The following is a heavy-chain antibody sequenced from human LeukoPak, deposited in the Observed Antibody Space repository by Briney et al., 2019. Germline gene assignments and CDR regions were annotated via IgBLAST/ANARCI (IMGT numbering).Heavy chain of an antibody. CDR3: ARVSKERDSSGYYSFDY. J-gene: IGHJ4*02. D-gene: IGHD3-3*01. Sequence: GASVKVSCKTAGYTFTTYGITWVRQAPGQGLQWMGWFSVYNGNTKYAQKFQGRITMATDTSTSTAYMELRSLRSDDTAIYYCARVSKERDSSGYYSFDYWGQGTLVTVST. CDR2: FSVYNGNT. V-gene: IGHV1-18*01. CDR1: GYTFTTYG.